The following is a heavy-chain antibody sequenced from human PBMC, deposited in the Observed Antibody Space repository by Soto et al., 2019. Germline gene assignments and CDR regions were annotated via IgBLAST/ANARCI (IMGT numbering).Heavy chain of an antibody. CDR2: IYYSGST. V-gene: IGHV4-30-4*01. J-gene: IGHJ4*02. CDR1: GGSISSGDYY. D-gene: IGHD3-16*02. CDR3: ARGGGVWGSYRSRGYFDY. Sequence: PSETLSLTCTVSGGSISSGDYYWSWIRQPPGKGLEWIGYIYYSGSTYYNPSLKSRVTISVDTSKNQFSLKLSSVTAADTAVYYCARGGGVWGSYRSRGYFDYWGQGTLVTVSS.